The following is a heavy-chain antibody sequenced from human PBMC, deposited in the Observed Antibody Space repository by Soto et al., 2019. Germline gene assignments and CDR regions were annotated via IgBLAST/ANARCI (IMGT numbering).Heavy chain of an antibody. CDR3: ARVDERAYTGYGLYYFDS. CDR2: VFSNDEK. V-gene: IGHV2-26*01. Sequence: QVTLKESGPVLVKPTETLTLTCTVSGFSLSNARMGVSWIRQSPGKALEWLAHVFSNDEKSYSTSLKSRLTISKDTSNSQVVLTVANMDSVDTATYYCARVDERAYTGYGLYYFDSWGQGTLGTVSS. J-gene: IGHJ4*02. D-gene: IGHD5-12*01. CDR1: GFSLSNARMG.